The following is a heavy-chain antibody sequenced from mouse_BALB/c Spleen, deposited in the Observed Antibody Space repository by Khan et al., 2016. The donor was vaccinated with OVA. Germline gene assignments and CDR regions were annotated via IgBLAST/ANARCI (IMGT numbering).Heavy chain of an antibody. J-gene: IGHJ3*01. CDR3: VRDGAYHRNDGWFAY. D-gene: IGHD2-14*01. Sequence: VQLQESGAELARPGASVKMSCKASGYTFTSYTIHWIKLRPGQGLEWIGYINPSNGYTNYNQKFRDKATLTAAKSSTTAYMQLSSLTSDDSAVYNCVRDGAYHRNDGWFAYWGQGTRVTVSA. CDR1: GYTFTSYT. CDR2: INPSNGYT. V-gene: IGHV1-4*01.